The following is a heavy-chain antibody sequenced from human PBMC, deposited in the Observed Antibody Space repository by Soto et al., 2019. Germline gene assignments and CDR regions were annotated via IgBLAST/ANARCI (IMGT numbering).Heavy chain of an antibody. J-gene: IGHJ6*02. D-gene: IGHD4-17*01. CDR1: GGSFSSYY. CDR3: ARWLDYGDYYYYGMDV. Sequence: SETLSLTCGVYGGSFSSYYWTWIRQPPGKGLEWIGEISHNGSTNYNPSLKSRVTISIDTSKNQFSLKMMSVTAADTAVYYCARWLDYGDYYYYGMDVWGQGTTVTVSS. CDR2: ISHNGST. V-gene: IGHV4-34*01.